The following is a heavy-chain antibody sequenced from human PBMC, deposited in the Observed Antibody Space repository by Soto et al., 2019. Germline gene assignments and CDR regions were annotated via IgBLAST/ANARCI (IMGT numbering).Heavy chain of an antibody. Sequence: GGSLRLSCAASGFTFSSYAMNWVRQAPGKGLEWVSSISSTTNYIYYGDSMKGRFTISRDNAKNSLYLEMNSLRAEDTAVYYCARESEDLTSNFDYWGQGTLVTVSS. J-gene: IGHJ4*02. CDR3: ARESEDLTSNFDY. CDR2: ISSTTNYI. V-gene: IGHV3-21*06. CDR1: GFTFSSYA.